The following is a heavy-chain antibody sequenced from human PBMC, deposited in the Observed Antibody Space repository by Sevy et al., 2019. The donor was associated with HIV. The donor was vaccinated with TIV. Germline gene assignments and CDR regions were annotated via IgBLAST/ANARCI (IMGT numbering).Heavy chain of an antibody. CDR3: AVWGYDFWSGYNAFDI. J-gene: IGHJ3*02. CDR2: ITPIFGTA. Sequence: ASVKVSCKASGGTFSSYAISWVRQAPGQGLEWMGGITPIFGTANYAQKFQGRVTITADKSTSTAYMELSSLRSEDTAVYYCAVWGYDFWSGYNAFDIWGQGTMVTVSS. D-gene: IGHD3-3*01. V-gene: IGHV1-69*06. CDR1: GGTFSSYA.